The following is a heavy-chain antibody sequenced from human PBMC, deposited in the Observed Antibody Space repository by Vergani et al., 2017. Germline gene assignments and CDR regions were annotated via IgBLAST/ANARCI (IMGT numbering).Heavy chain of an antibody. CDR2: INPNSCGT. D-gene: IGHD2-2*01. Sequence: QVQLVQSGAEVKKPGASVTVSCKASGYTFTDYFMHWVRQAPGQGLEWMGWINPNSCGTNYAQKFQGRVTMTRDTSISTAYMELSNLRSDDAAVYYCARVGTSSNRDYFDYWGQGTLVTVSS. V-gene: IGHV1-2*02. J-gene: IGHJ4*02. CDR3: ARVGTSSNRDYFDY. CDR1: GYTFTDYF.